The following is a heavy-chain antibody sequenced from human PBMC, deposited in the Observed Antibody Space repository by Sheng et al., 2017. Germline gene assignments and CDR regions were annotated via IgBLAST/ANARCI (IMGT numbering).Heavy chain of an antibody. CDR2: INHSGST. Sequence: QVQLQQWGAGLLKPSETLSLTCAVYGGSFSGYYWSWIRQPPGKGLEWIGEINHSGSTNYNPSLKSRVTISVDTSKNQFSLKLSSVTAADTAVYYCARLVSDELNVSFDYWGQGTLVTVSS. V-gene: IGHV4-34*01. D-gene: IGHD1-1*01. J-gene: IGHJ4*02. CDR1: GGSFSGYY. CDR3: ARLVSDELNVSFDY.